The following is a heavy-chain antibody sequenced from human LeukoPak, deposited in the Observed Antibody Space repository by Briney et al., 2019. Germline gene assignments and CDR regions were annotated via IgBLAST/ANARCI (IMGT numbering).Heavy chain of an antibody. Sequence: GGSLRLSCAASGFTFSSYGMHWVRQAPGKGLEWVAFIRYDGSNKYYADSVKGRFTISRDNSKNTLYLQMNSLRAEDTAVYYCARPACGGDCYSDYFDYWGQGTLVTVSS. CDR2: IRYDGSNK. J-gene: IGHJ4*02. CDR1: GFTFSSYG. CDR3: ARPACGGDCYSDYFDY. D-gene: IGHD2-21*02. V-gene: IGHV3-30*02.